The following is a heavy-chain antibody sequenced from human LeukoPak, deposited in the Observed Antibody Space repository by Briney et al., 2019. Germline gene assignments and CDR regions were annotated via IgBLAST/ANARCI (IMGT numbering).Heavy chain of an antibody. D-gene: IGHD4-17*01. J-gene: IGHJ4*02. CDR3: AKDQRMTTVTTLDC. Sequence: PGGSLRLSCAASGFTFSSYAMSWVRQALGKGLEWVSGISGSGGSTYYADSVKGRFTISRDNSKNTLYLQMNSLRAEDTAVYYCAKDQRMTTVTTLDCWGQGTLVTVSS. CDR2: ISGSGGST. CDR1: GFTFSSYA. V-gene: IGHV3-23*01.